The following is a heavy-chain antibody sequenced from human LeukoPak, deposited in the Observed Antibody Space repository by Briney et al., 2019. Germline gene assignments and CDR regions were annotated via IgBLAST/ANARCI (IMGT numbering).Heavy chain of an antibody. J-gene: IGHJ6*03. CDR1: GYTFTGYY. D-gene: IGHD6-13*01. Sequence: ASVKVSCKASGYTFTGYYMHWVRQAPGQGLEWMGWITPNSGGTNYAQKFQGRVTMTRDTSISTAYMELSRLRSDDTAVYYCARDRGLDIAAAGKFRHYYYYYMDVWGKGTTVTVSS. V-gene: IGHV1-2*02. CDR3: ARDRGLDIAAAGKFRHYYYYYMDV. CDR2: ITPNSGGT.